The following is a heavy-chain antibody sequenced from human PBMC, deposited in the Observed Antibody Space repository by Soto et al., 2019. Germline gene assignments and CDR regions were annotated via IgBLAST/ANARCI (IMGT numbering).Heavy chain of an antibody. D-gene: IGHD3-22*01. J-gene: IGHJ4*02. CDR2: IYPRDSDT. CDR3: ARRRTYYDSSGYDFDD. CDR1: GYTFTRSW. V-gene: IGHV5-51*01. Sequence: GESLKISCHTSGYTFTRSWIGWVRQVPGKGLEWVAIIYPRDSDTRFSPSFQGQVTISVDTAITTAYLQWTSLKAADTAMYYCARRRTYYDSSGYDFDDWGQGTLVTVAS.